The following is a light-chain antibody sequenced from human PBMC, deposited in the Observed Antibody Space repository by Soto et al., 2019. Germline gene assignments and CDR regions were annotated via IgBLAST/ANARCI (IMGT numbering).Light chain of an antibody. CDR1: QSVGNN. CDR2: ATS. CDR3: QQYGDWPLA. Sequence: EIVVTQSPATLSVSPGERATLSCRASQSVGNNFAWYQQKPGQAPRLLIFATSTGATGVPARFSGSGSGKEFTLTISSLRAEDLAVYYCQQYGDWPLAFGGGAKVEIE. V-gene: IGKV3-15*01. J-gene: IGKJ4*01.